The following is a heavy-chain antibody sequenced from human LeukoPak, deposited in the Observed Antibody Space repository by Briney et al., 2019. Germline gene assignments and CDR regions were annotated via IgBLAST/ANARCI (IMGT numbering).Heavy chain of an antibody. CDR2: IYYSGST. CDR1: GGSISSYY. D-gene: IGHD3-3*01. Sequence: KPSETLSLTCTVSGGSISSYYWSWIRQPPGKRLEWIGHIYYSGSTNYNPSLKSRVTISVDTSKNQFSLKLSSVTAADTAVYYCARGPADFDFWSGYYDYWGQGTLVTVSP. J-gene: IGHJ4*02. CDR3: ARGPADFDFWSGYYDY. V-gene: IGHV4-59*01.